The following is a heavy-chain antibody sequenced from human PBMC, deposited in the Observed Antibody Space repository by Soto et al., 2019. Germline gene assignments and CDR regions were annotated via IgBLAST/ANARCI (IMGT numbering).Heavy chain of an antibody. CDR1: GGSISSGGYY. Sequence: QVQLQESGPGLVKPSQTLSLTCTVSGGSISSGGYYWSWIRQHPGKGLEWIGYIYSSGSTYYNPSLNSRVTISVDTSKNQFSLKLSSVTAADTAVYYCARVRYCSGGSCYPRFDPWGQGTLVTVSS. D-gene: IGHD2-15*01. CDR2: IYSSGST. J-gene: IGHJ5*02. V-gene: IGHV4-31*03. CDR3: ARVRYCSGGSCYPRFDP.